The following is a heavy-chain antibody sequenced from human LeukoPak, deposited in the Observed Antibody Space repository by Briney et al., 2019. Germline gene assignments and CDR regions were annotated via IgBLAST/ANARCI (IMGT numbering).Heavy chain of an antibody. V-gene: IGHV5-51*01. D-gene: IGHD6-13*01. Sequence: GESLKISCKGSGYSFTSYWIGWVRQMPGKGLEWMGIIYPGDSDTRYSPSFQGQVTISADKSISTAYLQWSSLKASDTAMYYCARRGASIAAAGAFDYWGQGTLVTVSS. J-gene: IGHJ4*02. CDR1: GYSFTSYW. CDR3: ARRGASIAAAGAFDY. CDR2: IYPGDSDT.